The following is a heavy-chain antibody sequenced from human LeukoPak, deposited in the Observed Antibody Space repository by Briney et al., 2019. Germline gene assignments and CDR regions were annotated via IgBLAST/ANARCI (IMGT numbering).Heavy chain of an antibody. CDR3: ARDTGSSSGGGSGMDV. CDR1: GYSISSGYY. V-gene: IGHV4-38-2*02. D-gene: IGHD6-13*01. J-gene: IGHJ6*04. Sequence: SETLSHTCAVSGYSISSGYYWGWIRQPPGKGLEWIGSIYHSGSTLYNPSLKSRVTISVDTSKTQFSLNLSSVTAADTAVYYCARDTGSSSGGGSGMDVWGKGTTVTVSS. CDR2: IYHSGST.